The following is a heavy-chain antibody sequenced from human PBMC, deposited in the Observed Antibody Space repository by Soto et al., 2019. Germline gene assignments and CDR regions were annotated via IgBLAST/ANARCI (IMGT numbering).Heavy chain of an antibody. J-gene: IGHJ4*02. CDR3: ARWLGGLDL. V-gene: IGHV1-3*01. CDR2: ISADSGNS. D-gene: IGHD6-19*01. Sequence: ASVKVSCKASGYTLTRFALHWVRQAPGQRLEWMGWISADSGNSQYSQKFQGRVTITRYTSASTAHMELSSLTSEDTAVYCCARWLGGLDLWGQGTLVTVSS. CDR1: GYTLTRFA.